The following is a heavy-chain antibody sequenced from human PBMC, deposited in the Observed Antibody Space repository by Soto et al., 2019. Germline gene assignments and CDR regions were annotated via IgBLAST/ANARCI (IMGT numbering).Heavy chain of an antibody. Sequence: EVQLLESGGGLVQPGGSLRVSCAASGFTFSTYAITWVRQSPGKGLEWVSGTSGSGVNTYYADSVKGRFTISRDNSKNTLYLQMVSLRAEDTAVYYCAIDTYCANGVCYKFDYWGQGTLVTVSS. CDR1: GFTFSTYA. CDR3: AIDTYCANGVCYKFDY. CDR2: TSGSGVNT. V-gene: IGHV3-23*01. D-gene: IGHD2-8*01. J-gene: IGHJ4*02.